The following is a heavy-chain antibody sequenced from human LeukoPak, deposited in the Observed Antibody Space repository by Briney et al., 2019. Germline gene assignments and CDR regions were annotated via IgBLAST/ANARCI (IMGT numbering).Heavy chain of an antibody. V-gene: IGHV3-33*01. CDR1: GFTFSDYG. CDR3: AREGSGYYYVD. CDR2: IWYDGSNK. J-gene: IGHJ4*02. D-gene: IGHD3-22*01. Sequence: GGSLRLSCTASGFTFSDYGMHWVRQPPGKGLEWVAIIWYDGSNKTYEDSVKGRFTISRDNSKNTLYLQMNSLRAEDTAVYYCAREGSGYYYVDWGQGTLVTVSS.